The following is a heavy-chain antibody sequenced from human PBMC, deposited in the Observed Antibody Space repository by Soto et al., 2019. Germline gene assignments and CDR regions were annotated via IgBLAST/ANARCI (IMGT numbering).Heavy chain of an antibody. J-gene: IGHJ6*02. CDR3: ARDSVAAAGTPPYYYYYGMDV. D-gene: IGHD6-13*01. CDR2: INPNSGGT. Sequence: ASVKVSCKASGYTFTGYYMHWVRQAPGQGLEWMGWINPNSGGTNYAQKFQGRVTMTRDTSISTAYMELGRLRSDDTAVYYCARDSVAAAGTPPYYYYYGMDVWGQGTTVTVSS. V-gene: IGHV1-2*02. CDR1: GYTFTGYY.